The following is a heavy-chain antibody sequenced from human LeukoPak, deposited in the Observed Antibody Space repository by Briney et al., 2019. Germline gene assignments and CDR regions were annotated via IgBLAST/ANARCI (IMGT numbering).Heavy chain of an antibody. Sequence: GESLKISCKGSGYSFTSYWISWVRQMPGKGLEWMGRIVPSDSYTSYSPSFQGHVTISADKSISTAYLQWSSLKASDTAMYYCARHESSSWLGGYYGMDVWGQGTTVTVSS. CDR3: ARHESSSWLGGYYGMDV. V-gene: IGHV5-10-1*01. J-gene: IGHJ6*02. CDR2: IVPSDSYT. D-gene: IGHD6-13*01. CDR1: GYSFTSYW.